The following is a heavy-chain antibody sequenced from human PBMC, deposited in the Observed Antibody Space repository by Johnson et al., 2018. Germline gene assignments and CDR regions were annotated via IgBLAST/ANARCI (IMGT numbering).Heavy chain of an antibody. CDR1: TFTFSSYA. CDR3: AKIEPTKLGAFDV. Sequence: VQLVQSGGGLVQPGGSLRISCGDSTFTFSSYAMSWVRQTTLKGLEWVSVISGSSGTTKYADSVKGRFTISRNNSKNTLYLQMNSRRAEDTAVYYCAKIEPTKLGAFDVWGQGTVVTVSS. D-gene: IGHD5-12*01. CDR2: ISGSSGTT. V-gene: IGHV3-23*04. J-gene: IGHJ3*01.